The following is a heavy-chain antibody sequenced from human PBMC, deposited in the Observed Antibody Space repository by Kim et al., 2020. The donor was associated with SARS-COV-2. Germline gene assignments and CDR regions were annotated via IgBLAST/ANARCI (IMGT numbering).Heavy chain of an antibody. CDR3: ARQGSGSGTHGALHI. CDR2: TDPSGDT. V-gene: IGHV4-34*01. J-gene: IGHJ3*02. CDR1: VGSFSGYF. Sequence: SETLSLTCAVYVGSFSGYFWTWIRQVPGKGQEWIGETDPSGDTRYNPSLQSRVSISVDTSKNQFSLKLISVTSADTAVYYCARQGSGSGTHGALHIWGPG. D-gene: IGHD3-10*01.